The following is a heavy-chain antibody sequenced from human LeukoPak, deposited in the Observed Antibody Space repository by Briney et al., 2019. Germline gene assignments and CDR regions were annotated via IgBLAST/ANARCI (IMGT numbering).Heavy chain of an antibody. D-gene: IGHD6-13*01. CDR1: GFSFSNYA. V-gene: IGHV3-30*04. Sequence: GGSLRLSCAASGFSFSNYAMYWVRQAPGKGLEWVAVVSYDGSNKYNADSVKGRFTISRDNSKNTLYLQMNSLRAEDTAVYYCARDGDSSWSYYYYMDVWGRGTTVTVSS. CDR3: ARDGDSSWSYYYYMDV. J-gene: IGHJ6*03. CDR2: VSYDGSNK.